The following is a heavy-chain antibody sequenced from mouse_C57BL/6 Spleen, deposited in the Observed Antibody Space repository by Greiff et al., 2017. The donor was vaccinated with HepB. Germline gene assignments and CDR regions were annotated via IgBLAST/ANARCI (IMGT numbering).Heavy chain of an antibody. D-gene: IGHD2-2*01. CDR1: GFTFSDYG. CDR3: ARGYYGYGYFDY. V-gene: IGHV5-17*01. Sequence: EVKVVESGGGLVKPGGSLKLSCAASGFTFSDYGMHWVRQAPEKGLEWVAYISSGSITIYYADTVKGRFTISRDNAKNTLFLQMTSLRSEDTAMYYCARGYYGYGYFDYWGQGTTLTVSS. CDR2: ISSGSITI. J-gene: IGHJ2*01.